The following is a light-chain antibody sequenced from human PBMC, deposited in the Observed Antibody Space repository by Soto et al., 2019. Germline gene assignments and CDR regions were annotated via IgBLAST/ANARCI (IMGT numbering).Light chain of an antibody. CDR1: RSLLYSANKKNY. V-gene: IGKV4-1*01. J-gene: IGKJ1*01. Sequence: DIVMTQSPDSLAVALGETATINCKSSRSLLYSANKKNYLAWYQQKAGQPPKLLFYWASTRESGVPDRFSGGGSGTDFTLTITSLQAEDVAVYYCHQYYSLTPPWTFGQGTKVDIK. CDR2: WAS. CDR3: HQYYSLTPPWT.